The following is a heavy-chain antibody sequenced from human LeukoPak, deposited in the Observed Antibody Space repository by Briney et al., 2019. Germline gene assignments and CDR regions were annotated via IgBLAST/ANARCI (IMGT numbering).Heavy chain of an antibody. J-gene: IGHJ6*02. Sequence: SETLSLTCTVSGGSISSYYWSWIRQPPGKGLEWIGYIYYSGSTNYNPSLKSRVTISVDTSKNQFSLKLSSVTAADTAVYYCARDSGYSSSWYGPGGHYYYGMDVWGQGTTVTVSS. CDR2: IYYSGST. V-gene: IGHV4-59*01. CDR3: ARDSGYSSSWYGPGGHYYYGMDV. CDR1: GGSISSYY. D-gene: IGHD6-13*01.